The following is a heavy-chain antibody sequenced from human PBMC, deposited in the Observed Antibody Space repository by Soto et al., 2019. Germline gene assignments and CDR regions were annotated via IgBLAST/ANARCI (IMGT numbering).Heavy chain of an antibody. V-gene: IGHV1-69*01. CDR3: ARATVDTAMATYYYYGMDV. Sequence: QVQLVQSGAEVKKPGSSVKVSCKASGGTFSSYAISWVRQAPGQGLEWMGGFIPIFGTANYAQKFQGRVTITADESTSTAYMELSSLRSEDTAVYYCARATVDTAMATYYYYGMDVWGQGTTVTVSS. D-gene: IGHD5-18*01. CDR1: GGTFSSYA. J-gene: IGHJ6*02. CDR2: FIPIFGTA.